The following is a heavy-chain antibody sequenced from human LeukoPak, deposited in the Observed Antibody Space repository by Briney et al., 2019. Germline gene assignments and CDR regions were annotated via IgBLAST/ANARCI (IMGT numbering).Heavy chain of an antibody. V-gene: IGHV4-39*01. CDR2: IYYSGST. Sequence: SETLSLTCTVSGGSISSSSYYWGWIRQPPGKGLEWIGSIYYSGSTYYNPSLKSRVTISVDTSKNQFSLKLSSVTAADTAVYYCARHLGRGRLVQSLPLVFWGQGTLVTVSS. CDR1: GGSISSSSYY. J-gene: IGHJ4*02. CDR3: ARHLGRGRLVQSLPLVF. D-gene: IGHD6-19*01.